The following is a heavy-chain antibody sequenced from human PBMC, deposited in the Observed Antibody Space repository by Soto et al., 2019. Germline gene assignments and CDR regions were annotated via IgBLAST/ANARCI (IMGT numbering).Heavy chain of an antibody. D-gene: IGHD2-2*03. J-gene: IGHJ4*02. CDR3: AKDFLRGYCSSSSCYPFGN. Sequence: GGSLRLSCAASGFPFSSYAMTWVRQAPGQGLEWVSTISGSGESTYYADSVKGQFTISRDNSKNTLYLQMNSLRGEDTAIYYCAKDFLRGYCSSSSCYPFGNWGQGTVVTVSS. V-gene: IGHV3-23*01. CDR2: ISGSGEST. CDR1: GFPFSSYA.